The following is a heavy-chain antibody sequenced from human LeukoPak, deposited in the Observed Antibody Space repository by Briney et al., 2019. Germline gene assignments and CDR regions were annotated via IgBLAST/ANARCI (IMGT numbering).Heavy chain of an antibody. Sequence: SVKVSCMDSGGTFSSYAISWVRQAPGQGLEWMGGIIPIFGTANYAQKFQGRVTITADKSTSTAYMELNSLRSEDTAVYYCARGMGSSWYDYWGQGTLFTVSS. CDR3: ARGMGSSWYDY. V-gene: IGHV1-69*06. J-gene: IGHJ4*02. CDR1: GGTFSSYA. D-gene: IGHD6-13*01. CDR2: IIPIFGTA.